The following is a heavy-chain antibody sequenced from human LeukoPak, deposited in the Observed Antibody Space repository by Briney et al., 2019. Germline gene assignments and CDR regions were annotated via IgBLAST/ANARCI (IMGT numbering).Heavy chain of an antibody. D-gene: IGHD6-19*01. V-gene: IGHV5-51*01. Sequence: GESLKISCKGSGSSFTSYWIGWVRQLPGKGLEWMGIIYPGDSDTRYSPSFQGQVTISADKSISTAYLQWSSLKASDTAMYYCARQSSSGWYPYYYGMDVWGQGTTVTVSS. CDR2: IYPGDSDT. CDR1: GSSFTSYW. CDR3: ARQSSSGWYPYYYGMDV. J-gene: IGHJ6*02.